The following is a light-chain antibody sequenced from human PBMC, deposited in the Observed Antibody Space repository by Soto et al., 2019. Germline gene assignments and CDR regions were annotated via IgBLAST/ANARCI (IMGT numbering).Light chain of an antibody. CDR3: EQYGDSPLT. V-gene: IGKV3-20*01. J-gene: IGKJ4*01. CDR1: QSVSSGY. CDR2: GAS. Sequence: EIVLTQSPDTLSLSPGEGAALSCRASQSVSSGYLAWYQQKPGQAPRLLIYGASSRATGIPDRFSGSGSGTDFTLTFSSLQPEDFAVYYCEQYGDSPLTFGGGTKVEIK.